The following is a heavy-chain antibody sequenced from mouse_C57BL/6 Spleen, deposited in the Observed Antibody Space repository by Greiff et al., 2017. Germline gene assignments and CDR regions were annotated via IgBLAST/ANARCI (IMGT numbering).Heavy chain of an antibody. CDR2: IWSGGST. CDR1: GFSLTSYG. CDR3: ARPYYGSSYGYFDV. Sequence: QVQLKESGPGLVQPSQSLSITCTVSGFSLTSYGVHWVRQSPGKGLEWLGVIWSGGSTDYNAAFISRLSISKDNSKSQVFFKMNSLQADDTAIYYCARPYYGSSYGYFDVWGTGTTVTVSS. V-gene: IGHV2-2*01. J-gene: IGHJ1*03. D-gene: IGHD1-1*01.